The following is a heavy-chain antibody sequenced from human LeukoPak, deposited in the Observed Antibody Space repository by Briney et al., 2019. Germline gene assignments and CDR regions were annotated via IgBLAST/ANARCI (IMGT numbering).Heavy chain of an antibody. CDR3: AAVDTAMVTFDY. Sequence: SETLSLTCTVSGGSISNYYWNWIRQSPGKGLEWIGYIYYTGSTNYNPSLKSRVTISVDTSKNQFSLKLSSVTAADTAVYYCAAVDTAMVTFDYWGQGTLVTVSS. CDR1: GGSISNYY. CDR2: IYYTGST. D-gene: IGHD5-18*01. J-gene: IGHJ4*02. V-gene: IGHV4-59*01.